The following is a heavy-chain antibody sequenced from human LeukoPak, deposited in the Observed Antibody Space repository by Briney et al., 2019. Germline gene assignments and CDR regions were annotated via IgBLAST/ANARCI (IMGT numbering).Heavy chain of an antibody. Sequence: SQTLSLTCAVSGGSISSGGYSWSWIRQPPGTGLEWIGYIYHSGSTYYNPSLKSRVTISVDRSKNQFSLKLSSVTAADTAVYYCARLRVVAATAYFDYWGQGTLVTVSS. J-gene: IGHJ4*02. CDR2: IYHSGST. CDR3: ARLRVVAATAYFDY. D-gene: IGHD2-15*01. V-gene: IGHV4-30-2*01. CDR1: GGSISSGGYS.